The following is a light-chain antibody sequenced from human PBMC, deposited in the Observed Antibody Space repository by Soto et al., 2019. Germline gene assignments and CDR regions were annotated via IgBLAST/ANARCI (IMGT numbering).Light chain of an antibody. CDR2: DVN. J-gene: IGLJ2*01. V-gene: IGLV2-14*03. Sequence: QSALTQPASVSGSPGQSITISCTGTSSDIGAYNLVSWYQQHPGKAPKLMLYDVNIRPSGVSNRFSGSKSGNTASLTISGLQAEDEADDYCTSWTTSTTMIFGGGTKLTVL. CDR1: SSDIGAYNL. CDR3: TSWTTSTTMI.